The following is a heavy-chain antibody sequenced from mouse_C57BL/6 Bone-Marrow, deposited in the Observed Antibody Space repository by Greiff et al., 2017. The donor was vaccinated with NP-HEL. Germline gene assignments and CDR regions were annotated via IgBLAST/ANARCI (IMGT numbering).Heavy chain of an antibody. D-gene: IGHD1-1*01. CDR3: TYSSREAWFAY. CDR2: IYPGTSAT. Sequence: VQLKEAGTVLARPGDSVKMSCKTSGYTFTSYWMHWVKQRPGQGLEWLGAIYPGTSATSYNQKFKGKAKLTAVTSASTAYMELSSLTNEDSAVYYCTYSSREAWFAYWGQGTLVTVSA. J-gene: IGHJ3*01. CDR1: GYTFTSYW. V-gene: IGHV1-5*01.